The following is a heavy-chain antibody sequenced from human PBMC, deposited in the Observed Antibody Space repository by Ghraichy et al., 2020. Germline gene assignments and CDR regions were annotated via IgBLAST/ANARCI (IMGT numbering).Heavy chain of an antibody. J-gene: IGHJ2*01. CDR1: GFTFSSYA. CDR2: ISGSGGST. Sequence: GGSLRLSCAASGFTFSSYAMSWVRQAPGKGLEWVSAISGSGGSTYYADSVKGRFTISRDNSKNTLYLQMNSLRAEDTAVYYCAKVKWDQLPFDTFYWYFDLWGRGTLVTVSS. CDR3: AKVKWDQLPFDTFYWYFDL. V-gene: IGHV3-23*01. D-gene: IGHD2-2*01.